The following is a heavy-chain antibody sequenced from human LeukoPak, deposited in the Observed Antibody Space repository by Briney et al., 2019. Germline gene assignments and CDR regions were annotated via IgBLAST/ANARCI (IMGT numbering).Heavy chain of an antibody. J-gene: IGHJ4*02. CDR1: GDSVSSNNAV. D-gene: IGHD3-10*01. CDR3: ARSVNSGCLDC. Sequence: SQTLSLTCAISGDSVSSNNAVWNWIRQSPSRGLEWLGKTYYRSKWNYDYAVSMKSRITIKPDTSKNHFSLQLSSVTPEDTAVYYCARSVNSGCLDCWGQGVLVTVSS. V-gene: IGHV6-1*01. CDR2: TYYRSKWNY.